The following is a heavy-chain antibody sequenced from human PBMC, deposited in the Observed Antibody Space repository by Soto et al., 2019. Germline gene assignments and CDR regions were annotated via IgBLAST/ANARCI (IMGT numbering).Heavy chain of an antibody. CDR2: IKQDGSEK. J-gene: IGHJ4*02. Sequence: PGGSLRLSCAASGFTFSSYWMSWVRQAPGKGLEWVANIKQDGSEKYYVDSVKGRFTISRDNSNNTLYLQMNSLRAEDTTVYYCAKVGGWFGEPPYYFDYWGQGTLVTVSS. D-gene: IGHD3-10*01. CDR1: GFTFSSYW. CDR3: AKVGGWFGEPPYYFDY. V-gene: IGHV3-7*03.